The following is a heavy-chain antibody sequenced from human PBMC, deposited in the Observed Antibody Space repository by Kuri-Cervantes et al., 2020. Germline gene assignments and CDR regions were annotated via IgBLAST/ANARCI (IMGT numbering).Heavy chain of an antibody. Sequence: GESLKISCAASGFTFSDYWMTWVRQAPGKGLEWVAVISYDGHKKYYADSVKGRFTISRDNSKNTLHLQMNSLRAEDTAVYYCAGSIMGASTGDFGYWGQGTLVTVSS. D-gene: IGHD1-26*01. CDR3: AGSIMGASTGDFGY. J-gene: IGHJ4*02. CDR1: GFTFSDYW. V-gene: IGHV3-30-3*01. CDR2: ISYDGHKK.